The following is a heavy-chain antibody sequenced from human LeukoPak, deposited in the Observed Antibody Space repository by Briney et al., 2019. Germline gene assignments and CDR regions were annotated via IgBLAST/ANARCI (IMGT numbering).Heavy chain of an antibody. CDR3: ARVVEQQLVFPRYYYYYYMDV. CDR1: GFTFSSYW. CDR2: IKQDGSEK. D-gene: IGHD6-13*01. V-gene: IGHV3-7*01. Sequence: GSLRLSCAASGFTFSSYWMSWVRQAPGKGLEWVANIKQDGSEKYYVDSVKGRFTISRDNAKNSLYLQMDSLRAEDTAVYYCARVVEQQLVFPRYYYYYYMDVWGKGTTVTVSS. J-gene: IGHJ6*03.